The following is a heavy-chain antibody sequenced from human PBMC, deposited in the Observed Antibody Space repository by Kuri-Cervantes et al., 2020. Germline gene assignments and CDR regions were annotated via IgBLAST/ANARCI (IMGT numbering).Heavy chain of an antibody. Sequence: GGSLRLSCAASGFTFSSYAMSWVRQAPGKGLEWVSAISGSGGSTYYADSVKGRFTISRDNSKNTLYLQMNSLRADDTAVYYCARGYCSGGTCYGGGFDYWGQGTLVTDSS. J-gene: IGHJ4*02. CDR2: ISGSGGST. CDR3: ARGYCSGGTCYGGGFDY. CDR1: GFTFSSYA. D-gene: IGHD2-15*01. V-gene: IGHV3-23*01.